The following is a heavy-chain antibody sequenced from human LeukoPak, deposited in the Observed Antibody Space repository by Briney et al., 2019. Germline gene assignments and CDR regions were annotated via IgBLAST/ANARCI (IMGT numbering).Heavy chain of an antibody. Sequence: PSETLSLTCTVSGDSISSYYWSWIRQPPGKGLEWIGYIYYSGSTNYNPSLKSRVTISVDTSKNQLSLKLSSVTAADTAVYYCARDLDNSGWYVFDYWGQGNLVTVSS. V-gene: IGHV4-59*01. CDR1: GDSISSYY. J-gene: IGHJ4*02. D-gene: IGHD6-19*01. CDR2: IYYSGST. CDR3: ARDLDNSGWYVFDY.